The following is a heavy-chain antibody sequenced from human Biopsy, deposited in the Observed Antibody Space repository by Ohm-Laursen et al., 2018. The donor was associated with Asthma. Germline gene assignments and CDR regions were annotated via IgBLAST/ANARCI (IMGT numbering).Heavy chain of an antibody. J-gene: IGHJ6*02. CDR2: LIPVLGTA. CDR3: ARGYSGTDRIVYYYSGMEV. D-gene: IGHD5-12*01. V-gene: IGHV1-69*01. Sequence: SSVKVSYKASGGTFSSYAISWVRQAPGQGLEWMGGLIPVLGTADYAPMFEGRVTITADESTSTAYLELTSLRFEDTAVYYCARGYSGTDRIVYYYSGMEVWGQGTTVTVSS. CDR1: GGTFSSYA.